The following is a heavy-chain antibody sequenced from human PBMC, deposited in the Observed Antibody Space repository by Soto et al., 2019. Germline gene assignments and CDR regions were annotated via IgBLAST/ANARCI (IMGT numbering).Heavy chain of an antibody. CDR3: ARPGQYCSGGSCNDAFDI. CDR2: INPSGGST. Sequence: ASVKVSCKASGYTFTCYYMHWVRQAPGQGLEWMGIINPSGGSTSYAQKFQGRVTMTRDTSTSTVYMELSSLRSEDTAVYYCARPGQYCSGGSCNDAFDIWGQGTMVTVSS. D-gene: IGHD2-15*01. CDR1: GYTFTCYY. V-gene: IGHV1-46*01. J-gene: IGHJ3*02.